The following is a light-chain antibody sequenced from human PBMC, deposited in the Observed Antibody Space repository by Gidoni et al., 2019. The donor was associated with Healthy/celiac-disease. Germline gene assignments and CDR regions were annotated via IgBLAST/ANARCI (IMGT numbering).Light chain of an antibody. CDR2: WAS. CDR1: QSVLYSSNNKNY. Sequence: DIVMTQSPDSLAVSLGERATINCKSSQSVLYSSNNKNYLAWYQQKPGQPPKLLIYWASTRESGVPDRFSGSGSGTDFTLTISSLQAEDVAVYYCQHLGTFXGXTKVEIK. CDR3: QHLGT. J-gene: IGKJ4*01. V-gene: IGKV4-1*01.